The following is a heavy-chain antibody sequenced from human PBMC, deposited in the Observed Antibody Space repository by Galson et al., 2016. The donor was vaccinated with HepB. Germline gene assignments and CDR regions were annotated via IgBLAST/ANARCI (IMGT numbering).Heavy chain of an antibody. CDR1: GFTFRSSI. Sequence: SLRLSCAASGFTFRSSILSWVRQAPGKGLEWVSSITSSSSYLYYGDSVKGRFTISRDNGKKSVYLQMNSLRAEDTAVYYCARDKRLWLVWGQGTLVTVSS. V-gene: IGHV3-21*04. CDR2: ITSSSSYL. D-gene: IGHD5-18*01. J-gene: IGHJ4*02. CDR3: ARDKRLWLV.